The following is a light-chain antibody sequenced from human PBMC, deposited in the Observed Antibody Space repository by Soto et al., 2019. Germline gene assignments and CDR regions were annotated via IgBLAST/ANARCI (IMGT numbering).Light chain of an antibody. CDR2: AAY. V-gene: IGKV1-27*01. CDR1: QGISQY. CDR3: QNYNSGPQTLT. Sequence: DIQMTQSPSSLSASVGDRVTITCRASQGISQYLAWYQQKPGKVPKLLIYAAYTVQSGVPSRFSGSGSGTDFTLTISSRQPEDVATYYCQNYNSGPQTLTFGGGTRVEIK. J-gene: IGKJ4*01.